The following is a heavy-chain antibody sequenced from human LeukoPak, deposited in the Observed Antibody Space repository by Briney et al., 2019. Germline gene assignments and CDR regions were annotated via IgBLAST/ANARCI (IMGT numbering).Heavy chain of an antibody. Sequence: GSSVKVSCKASGGTFSSYAISCVRQAPGQGLEWMGGIIPIFGTANYAQKFQGRVTITADESTSTAYMELSSLRSKDTAVYYCARDRVTMVRGVIGYGMDVWGKGTTVTVSS. CDR1: GGTFSSYA. CDR3: ARDRVTMVRGVIGYGMDV. D-gene: IGHD3-10*01. CDR2: IIPIFGTA. V-gene: IGHV1-69*01. J-gene: IGHJ6*04.